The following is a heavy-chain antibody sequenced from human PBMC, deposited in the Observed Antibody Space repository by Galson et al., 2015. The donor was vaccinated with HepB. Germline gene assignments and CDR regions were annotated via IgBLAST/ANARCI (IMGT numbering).Heavy chain of an antibody. Sequence: SLRLSCAASGFSVSTYYMSWVRQAPGKGLEWVSIIYGGDRTYYSDSVKGRITISRDNSKNTLYLKMNRMSAGDTATYFCARGGVSQRPPPFDYWGQGIPVTVSS. CDR3: ARGGVSQRPPPFDY. D-gene: IGHD2-8*01. J-gene: IGHJ4*02. V-gene: IGHV3-53*01. CDR2: IYGGDRT. CDR1: GFSVSTYY.